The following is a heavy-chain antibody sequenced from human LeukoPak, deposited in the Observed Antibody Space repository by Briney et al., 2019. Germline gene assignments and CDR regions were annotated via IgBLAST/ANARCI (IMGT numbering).Heavy chain of an antibody. CDR3: ARDRTVIVVAGTVDY. CDR1: GGTFSSYA. V-gene: IGHV1-69*05. J-gene: IGHJ4*02. D-gene: IGHD6-19*01. Sequence: GASVKVSCKASGGTFSSYAISWVRQAPGQGLEWMGGIIPIFGTANYAQKFQGRVTITTDESTSTAYMELRSLRSEDTAVYYCARDRTVIVVAGTVDYWGQGTLVTVSS. CDR2: IIPIFGTA.